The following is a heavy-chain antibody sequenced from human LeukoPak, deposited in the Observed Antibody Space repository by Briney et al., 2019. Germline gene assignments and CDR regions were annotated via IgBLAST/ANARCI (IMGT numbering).Heavy chain of an antibody. CDR3: ARRLCRGTACYYFDY. D-gene: IGHD2-2*01. V-gene: IGHV3-23*01. CDR1: GFTFNDYA. CDR2: VSGSGAAT. Sequence: GGSLRLSCATSGFTFNDYAMNWVRQSPGKGLEWVAGVSGSGAATYYADSGKGQFTISTDNSTNTLYLQTATLRVEDTAVYYCARRLCRGTACYYFDYWGQGTLVTVSS. J-gene: IGHJ4*02.